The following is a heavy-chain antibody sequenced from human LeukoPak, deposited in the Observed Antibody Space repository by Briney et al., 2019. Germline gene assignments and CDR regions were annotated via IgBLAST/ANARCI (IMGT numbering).Heavy chain of an antibody. CDR3: ARDVDQLEVRGVTSIDY. J-gene: IGHJ4*02. V-gene: IGHV3-33*01. CDR2: IWYDGSNK. CDR1: GFTFSSYG. Sequence: GGSLRLSCAASGFTFSSYGMHWVRQAPGKGLEWVAVIWYDGSNKYYADSVKGRFTISRDNSKNTLYLQMNSLRAEDTAVYYCARDVDQLEVRGVTSIDYWGQGTLVTVSS. D-gene: IGHD3-10*01.